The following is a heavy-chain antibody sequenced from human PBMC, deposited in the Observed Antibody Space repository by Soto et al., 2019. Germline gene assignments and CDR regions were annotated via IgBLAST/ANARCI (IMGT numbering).Heavy chain of an antibody. CDR3: ARSGYSYGPNPLLY. J-gene: IGHJ4*02. Sequence: SETLSLTCAVSGGSISSGGYSWSWIRQPPGKGLEWIGYIYYSGSTYYNPSLKSRVTISVDTSKNQFSLKLSSVTAADTAVYYCARSGYSYGPNPLLYWGQGTLVTVSS. D-gene: IGHD5-18*01. V-gene: IGHV4-31*11. CDR1: GGSISSGGYS. CDR2: IYYSGST.